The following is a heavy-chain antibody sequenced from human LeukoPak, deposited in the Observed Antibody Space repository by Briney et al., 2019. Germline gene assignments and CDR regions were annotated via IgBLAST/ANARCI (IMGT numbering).Heavy chain of an antibody. D-gene: IGHD3-22*01. CDR1: GYTFTSYY. CDR2: INPSGGST. CDR3: ARASRTPDYDSSGYNKAGAFDI. J-gene: IGHJ3*02. Sequence: ASVKVSCKASGYTFTSYYMHWVRQAPGQGLEWMGIINPSGGSTSYAQKFQGRVTMTRDTSTSTVYMELSSLRSEDTAVYYCARASRTPDYDSSGYNKAGAFDIWGQGTMVTVSS. V-gene: IGHV1-46*01.